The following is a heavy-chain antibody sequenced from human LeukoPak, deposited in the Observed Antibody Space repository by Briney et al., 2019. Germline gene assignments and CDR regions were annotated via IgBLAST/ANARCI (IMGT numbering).Heavy chain of an antibody. CDR1: GLNFDDSA. CDR2: ISADGGST. Sequence: GGSLRLSCVASGLNFDDSAMHWVRQAPGKGLEWVSLISADGGSTFSADSVKGRFSISRDNSKNSLYLQMNSLRSEDTAMYYCAKESEKFDYWGQGTLVAVSS. J-gene: IGHJ4*02. CDR3: AKESEKFDY. V-gene: IGHV3-43*02.